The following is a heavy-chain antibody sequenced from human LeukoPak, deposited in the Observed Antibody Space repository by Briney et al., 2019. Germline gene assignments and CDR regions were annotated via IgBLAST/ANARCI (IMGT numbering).Heavy chain of an antibody. V-gene: IGHV3-9*01. CDR1: GFTFDDYA. Sequence: PAGGSLRLSCAAAGFTFDDYAMRWVRQDQGKGLEWVSGINWDSGSIGYADSVKGRFTISRDNAKNSLYLQMNSLRAEDTGLYYCTKSYGYSFVTNHMDVWGQGTTVTVSS. J-gene: IGHJ6*02. CDR2: INWDSGSI. CDR3: TKSYGYSFVTNHMDV. D-gene: IGHD2-15*01.